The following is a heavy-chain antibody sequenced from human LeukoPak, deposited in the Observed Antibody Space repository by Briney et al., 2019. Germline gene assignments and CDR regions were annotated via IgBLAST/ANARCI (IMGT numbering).Heavy chain of an antibody. CDR2: IYHSGST. J-gene: IGHJ4*02. CDR1: GYSISSGYY. D-gene: IGHD6-6*01. V-gene: IGHV4-38-2*01. CDR3: ARSQEASSSDSDFDY. Sequence: PSETLSLTCAVSGYSISSGYYWGWIRQPPGKGLEWIGSIYHSGSTYYNPSLKSRVTISVDTSKNQFSLKLSSVTAADTAVYYCARSQEASSSDSDFDYWGQGTLVTVSS.